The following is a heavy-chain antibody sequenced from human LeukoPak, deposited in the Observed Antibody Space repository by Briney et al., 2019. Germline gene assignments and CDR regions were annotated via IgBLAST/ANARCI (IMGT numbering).Heavy chain of an antibody. V-gene: IGHV1-18*01. Sequence: GASVKVSCKASGYTFTSYGISWVRQAPGQGLEWMGWISAYNGNTNYAQKLQGRVTMTTDTSTSTAYMELRSLGSDDTAVYYCARDLSNYYDSSGYADYWGQGTLVTVSS. CDR2: ISAYNGNT. CDR1: GYTFTSYG. CDR3: ARDLSNYYDSSGYADY. J-gene: IGHJ4*02. D-gene: IGHD3-22*01.